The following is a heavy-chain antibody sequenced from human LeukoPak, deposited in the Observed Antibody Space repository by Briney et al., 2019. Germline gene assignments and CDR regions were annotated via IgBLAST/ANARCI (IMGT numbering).Heavy chain of an antibody. Sequence: GSLRLSCAASGFTVSSNYMSWVRQAPGKGLEWIGEINHSGSTNYNPSLKSRVTISVDTSKNQFSLKLSSVTAADTAVYYCARVRPFRPTFYYYYYMDVWGKGTTVTVSS. CDR1: GFTVSSNY. CDR3: ARVRPFRPTFYYYYYMDV. J-gene: IGHJ6*03. CDR2: INHSGST. V-gene: IGHV4-34*01. D-gene: IGHD4-11*01.